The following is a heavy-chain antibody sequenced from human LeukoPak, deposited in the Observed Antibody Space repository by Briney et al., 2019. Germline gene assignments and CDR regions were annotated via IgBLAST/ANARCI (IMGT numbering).Heavy chain of an antibody. J-gene: IGHJ4*02. Sequence: GGSLRLSCAASGFTFSSYAMHWVRQAPGKGLEWVALISYDGSNKYYADSVKGRFTTSSNNSKNTLYLQMNSMRAEDTAVYYCARGHYYGSGTYYYYFDNWGQGTLVTVSS. V-gene: IGHV3-30*04. CDR3: ARGHYYGSGTYYYYFDN. D-gene: IGHD3-10*01. CDR1: GFTFSSYA. CDR2: ISYDGSNK.